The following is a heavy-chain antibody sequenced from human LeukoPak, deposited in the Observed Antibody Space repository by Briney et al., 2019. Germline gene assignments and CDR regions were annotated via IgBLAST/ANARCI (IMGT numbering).Heavy chain of an antibody. CDR1: GFSVRDYA. J-gene: IGHJ5*02. D-gene: IGHD3-3*01. V-gene: IGHV3-30-3*01. Sequence: GGSLRLSCAASGFSVRDYAMHWVRQAPGKGLEWVAVMSYEETYKDYAEAVKGRFTISRDDSKNTLFLQMSSLRPEDTAVYYCARDFGVIRRSWGQGTLVSVSS. CDR3: ARDFGVIRRS. CDR2: MSYEETYK.